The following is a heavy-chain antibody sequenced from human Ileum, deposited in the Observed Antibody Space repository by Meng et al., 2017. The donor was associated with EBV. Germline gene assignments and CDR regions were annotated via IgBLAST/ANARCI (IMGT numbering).Heavy chain of an antibody. D-gene: IGHD5-12*01. CDR3: ARENSGGFSGCDY. CDR1: GFTFSDYY. Sequence: QVQVVDAGGGVVKPGGSLRLFCPASGFTFSDYYMSWIRQAPGKGLEWLSYITSSGHAVEYADSVKGRFTISRDNAKNSLYLQMNSLRAEDTAVYYCARENSGGFSGCDYWGQGTLVTVSS. V-gene: IGHV3-11*01. CDR2: ITSSGHAV. J-gene: IGHJ4*02.